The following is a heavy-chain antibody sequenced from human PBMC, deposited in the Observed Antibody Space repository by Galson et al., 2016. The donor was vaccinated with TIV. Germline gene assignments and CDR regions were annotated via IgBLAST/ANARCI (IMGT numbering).Heavy chain of an antibody. CDR3: ARAAGRNGATCHATCESFDF. D-gene: IGHD3-10*01. CDR2: TYCRSRCYY. J-gene: IGHJ3*01. V-gene: IGHV6-1*01. CDR1: GDSVSSHSAA. Sequence: CAISGDSVSSHSAAWHWIRQSPSRGLEWLGRTYCRSRCYYDYAVSVKSRITIESDTSTNQFSLQLNSVTSEDTAVYYCARAAGRNGATCHATCESFDFWGQGTKVTVSS.